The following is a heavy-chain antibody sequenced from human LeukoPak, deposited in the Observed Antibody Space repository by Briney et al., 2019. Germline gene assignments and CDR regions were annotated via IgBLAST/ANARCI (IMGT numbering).Heavy chain of an antibody. Sequence: ASVKVSCKVSGYTLTELSMHWVRQAPGKGLEWMGGFDPEDGETIYAQKFQGRVTMTEDTSTDTAYMELSSLRSEDTAVYYCATPYCSSTSCSGDYYYYYGMDVWGQGTTVTVSS. CDR3: ATPYCSSTSCSGDYYYYYGMDV. CDR2: FDPEDGET. CDR1: GYTLTELS. D-gene: IGHD2-2*01. J-gene: IGHJ6*02. V-gene: IGHV1-24*01.